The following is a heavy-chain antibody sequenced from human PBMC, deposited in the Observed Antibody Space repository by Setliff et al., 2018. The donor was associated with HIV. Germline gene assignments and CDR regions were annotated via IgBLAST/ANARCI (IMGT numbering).Heavy chain of an antibody. Sequence: KPSETLSLTCTVSGVSIDTHYWSWIRQSPGKGLEWIGHFYYRGSPRYNPSLRSRVTISGDMSKNQFSLKLHSMAAADTAVYFCASGYSSSSYFDYWGQGSLVTVSS. D-gene: IGHD6-6*01. CDR1: GVSIDTHY. J-gene: IGHJ4*02. CDR2: FYYRGSP. CDR3: ASGYSSSSYFDY. V-gene: IGHV4-59*11.